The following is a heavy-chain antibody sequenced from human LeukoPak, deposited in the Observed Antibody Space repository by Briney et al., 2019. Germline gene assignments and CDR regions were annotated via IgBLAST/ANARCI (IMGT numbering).Heavy chain of an antibody. CDR2: ISSSSSYI. Sequence: GGSLRLSCAASGFTFSSYSMNWVRQAPGKGLEWVSSISSSSSYIYYADSVKGRFTISRDNAKNSLYLQMNSLRAEDTVVYYCARLGYCSSTSCYSDYWGQGTLVTVSS. CDR3: ARLGYCSSTSCYSDY. V-gene: IGHV3-21*01. J-gene: IGHJ4*02. D-gene: IGHD2-2*01. CDR1: GFTFSSYS.